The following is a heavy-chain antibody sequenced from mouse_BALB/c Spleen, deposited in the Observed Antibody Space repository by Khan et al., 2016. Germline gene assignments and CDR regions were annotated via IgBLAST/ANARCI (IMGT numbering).Heavy chain of an antibody. V-gene: IGHV10S3*01. CDR1: GVTLTPNA. J-gene: IGHJ3*01. CDR3: VRDTPFAY. CDR2: IRSKSNNYAT. Sequence: EGQLVEMGGGRGKKRGELKRESAAAGVTLTPNAMNWVRQAPGKGLEWVSRIRSKSNNYATYYADSVKDRFTISRDDSQSMLYLQMNNLKTEDTAMYYCVRDTPFAYWGQGTLVTVSA.